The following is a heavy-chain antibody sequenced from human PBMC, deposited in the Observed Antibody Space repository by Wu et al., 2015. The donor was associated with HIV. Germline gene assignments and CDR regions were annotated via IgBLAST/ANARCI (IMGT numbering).Heavy chain of an antibody. V-gene: IGHV1-18*01. D-gene: IGHD3-22*01. CDR2: ISDHNGNT. CDR3: ARIMTPLQYYYXSSGVGYFDY. Sequence: QVQLVQSGAEVKKPGASVKVSCKASGYTFTSYGISWVRQAPGQGLEWMGWISDHNGNTNYAQKLQGRVTMTTDTSTSTAYMELRSLRSDDTVLLYCARIMTPLQYYYXSSGVGYFDYVGQGTRGHRLL. CDR1: GYTFTSYG. J-gene: IGHJ4*02.